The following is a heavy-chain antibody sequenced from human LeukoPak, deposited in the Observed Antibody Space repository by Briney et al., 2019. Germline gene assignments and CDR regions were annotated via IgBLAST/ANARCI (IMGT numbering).Heavy chain of an antibody. D-gene: IGHD6-19*01. V-gene: IGHV4-30-2*01. Sequence: SQTLSLTCTVSGGSISSGGYYWSWIRQPPGKGLEWIGYIYHTGSTYYNPSLKSRLTISVDKSKNQFSLRLNSVTAADTAVYYCARGHGAVAGTDYWGQGTLVTVSS. J-gene: IGHJ4*02. CDR3: ARGHGAVAGTDY. CDR2: IYHTGST. CDR1: GGSISSGGYY.